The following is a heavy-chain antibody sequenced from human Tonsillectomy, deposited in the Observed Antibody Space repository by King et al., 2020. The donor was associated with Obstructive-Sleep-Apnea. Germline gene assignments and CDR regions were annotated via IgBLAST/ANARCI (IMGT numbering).Heavy chain of an antibody. D-gene: IGHD3-10*01. CDR3: AREYYGSGDDAFDI. CDR1: GFTFNTYR. CDR2: ISDSSDYI. V-gene: IGHV3-21*01. J-gene: IGHJ3*02. Sequence: VQLVESGGGLVKAGGSLRLSCAASGFTFNTYRMHWVRQPPGKGLEWVSYISDSSDYIDYADSEKGRFTISRDNAKKSLYLQMNSLRAGDTAIYYCAREYYGSGDDAFDIWGQGTMVTVSS.